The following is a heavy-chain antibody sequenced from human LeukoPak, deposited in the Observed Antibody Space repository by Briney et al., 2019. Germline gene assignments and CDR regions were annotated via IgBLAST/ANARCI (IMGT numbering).Heavy chain of an antibody. J-gene: IGHJ4*02. V-gene: IGHV3-21*01. CDR3: ARAWRGSYVFDY. Sequence: GGSLRLSCAASGFTFSAYSMNWVRQAPGKGLEWVSCISSSSSYIYYADSVKGRFTISRDNPQNSLYLQMSSLRAEDMAVYYCARAWRGSYVFDYWGQGTLVTVSS. CDR1: GFTFSAYS. D-gene: IGHD3-3*01. CDR2: ISSSSSYI.